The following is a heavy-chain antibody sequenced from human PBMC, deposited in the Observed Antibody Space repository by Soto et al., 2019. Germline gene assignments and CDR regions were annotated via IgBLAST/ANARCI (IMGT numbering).Heavy chain of an antibody. CDR2: ISWNSGSI. D-gene: IGHD3-9*01. J-gene: IGHJ4*02. CDR1: GFTFDDYA. CDR3: AKDSDDILTGYYGGFDY. Sequence: AGGSLRLSCAASGFTFDDYAMHWVRQAPGKGLEWVSGISWNSGSIGYADSVKGRFTISRDNAKNSLYLQMNSLRAEDTALYYCAKDSDDILTGYYGGFDYWGQGTLVTVSS. V-gene: IGHV3-9*01.